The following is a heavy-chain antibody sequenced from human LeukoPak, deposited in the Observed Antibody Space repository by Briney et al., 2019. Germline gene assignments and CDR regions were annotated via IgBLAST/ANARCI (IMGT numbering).Heavy chain of an antibody. CDR2: IRYDGSNK. Sequence: GGSLRLSCAASGFTFSSYGMHWVRQAPGKGLEWVAFIRYDGSNKYYADSVKGRFTISRDNAKNSLYLQMNSLRAEDTAVYYCARGRGMTTVTSPAGWGQGTLVTVSS. D-gene: IGHD4-17*01. CDR3: ARGRGMTTVTSPAG. V-gene: IGHV3-30*02. J-gene: IGHJ4*02. CDR1: GFTFSSYG.